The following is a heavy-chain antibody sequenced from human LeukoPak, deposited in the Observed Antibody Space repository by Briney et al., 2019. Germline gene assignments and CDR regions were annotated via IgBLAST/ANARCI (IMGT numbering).Heavy chain of an antibody. CDR2: ISSSGSTI. V-gene: IGHV3-11*01. CDR3: ARAHCIGTSCYSGMTYYYNYRDV. J-gene: IGHJ6*03. D-gene: IGHD2-2*02. CDR1: GFTFSDYY. Sequence: PGGSLRLSCAASGFTFSDYYMSWIRQAPGKGLEWVSYISSSGSTIYYADSVKGRFTISRDNAKNSLYLQMNSLRAEDTAVYYCARAHCIGTSCYSGMTYYYNYRDVWGKGTTVTVSS.